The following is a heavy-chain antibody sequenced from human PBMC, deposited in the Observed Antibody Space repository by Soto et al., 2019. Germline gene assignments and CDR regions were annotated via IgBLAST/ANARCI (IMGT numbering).Heavy chain of an antibody. V-gene: IGHV2-5*02. CDR3: AYRPGSGLLHFDC. D-gene: IGHD6-19*01. J-gene: IGHJ4*02. Sequence: QITLKESGPTLVKPTETLTLTCTFSGFSLTTSEVAVGWIRQPPGKALEWLALIASDDAKRFSPSLKSRLTITKDASKNQVFLTMTNMDPVDTATYYCAYRPGSGLLHFDCWGQGTLVTVSS. CDR1: GFSLTTSEVA. CDR2: IASDDAK.